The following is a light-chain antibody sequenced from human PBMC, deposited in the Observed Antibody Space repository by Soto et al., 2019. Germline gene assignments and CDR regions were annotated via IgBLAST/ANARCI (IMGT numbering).Light chain of an antibody. CDR1: QSISSW. CDR3: QQYNSYPYT. Sequence: DIQMTQSPSTLSASVGDRVTITCRASQSISSWLAWYQQKPGKAPKLLIYKASSLESGVPSRFSGSGSGTEFTLTISSPHPDDFATYYCQQYNSYPYTFGQGTKLEIK. J-gene: IGKJ2*01. V-gene: IGKV1-5*03. CDR2: KAS.